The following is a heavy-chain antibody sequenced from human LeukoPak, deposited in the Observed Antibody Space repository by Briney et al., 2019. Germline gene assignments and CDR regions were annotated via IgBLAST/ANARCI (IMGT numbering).Heavy chain of an antibody. J-gene: IGHJ5*02. Sequence: ASVKVSCKSSGYTFTSYRISWVRQAPGQGLEWMGWISAYNGNTHYAQKLQGRVTMTTDTSTSTAYMELRSLRSDDTAVYYCARELVPIAAAGTIGWFDPWGQGTLVTVSS. V-gene: IGHV1-18*01. D-gene: IGHD6-13*01. CDR2: ISAYNGNT. CDR3: ARELVPIAAAGTIGWFDP. CDR1: GYTFTSYR.